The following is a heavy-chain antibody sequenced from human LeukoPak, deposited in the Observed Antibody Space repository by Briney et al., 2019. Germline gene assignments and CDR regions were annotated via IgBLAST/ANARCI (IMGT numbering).Heavy chain of an antibody. CDR2: ISAYNGNT. CDR3: ARDADIEVGYSSSSSSDY. D-gene: IGHD6-6*01. CDR1: GYTFTSYG. J-gene: IGHJ4*02. V-gene: IGHV1-18*01. Sequence: ASVKVSCKASGYTFTSYGISWVRQAPGQGLEWMGWISAYNGNTNYAQKLQGRVTMTTDTYTSTAYMELRSLRSDDTAVYYCARDADIEVGYSSSSSSDYWGQGTLVTVSS.